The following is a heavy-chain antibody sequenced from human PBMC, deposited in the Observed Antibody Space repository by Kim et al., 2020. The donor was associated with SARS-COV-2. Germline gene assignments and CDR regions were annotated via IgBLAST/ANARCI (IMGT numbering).Heavy chain of an antibody. CDR2: INPNSGGT. V-gene: IGHV1-2*02. CDR1: GYTFTGYY. Sequence: ASVKVSCKASGYTFTGYYMHWVRQAPGQGLEWMGWINPNSGGTNYAQKFQGRVTMTRDTSISTAYMELSRLRSDDTAVYYCAREPMQYQLPAATTYYYYGMDVWGQGTTVTVSS. CDR3: AREPMQYQLPAATTYYYYGMDV. D-gene: IGHD2-2*01. J-gene: IGHJ6*02.